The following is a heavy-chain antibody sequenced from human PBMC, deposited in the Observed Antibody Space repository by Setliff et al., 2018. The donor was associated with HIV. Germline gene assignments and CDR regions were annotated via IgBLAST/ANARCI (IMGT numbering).Heavy chain of an antibody. CDR2: IIPMYGVT. D-gene: IGHD3-22*01. CDR1: GGTFSSYV. Sequence: GASVKVSCKASGGTFSSYVISWVRQAPGQGPEWMGGIIPMYGVTNYAQKFQGRVTITRDTSASTAYMELSSLRSEDTAVYYCARVPVLYYYDSSGYYENWFDPWGQGTLVTVSS. V-gene: IGHV1-69*10. J-gene: IGHJ5*02. CDR3: ARVPVLYYYDSSGYYENWFDP.